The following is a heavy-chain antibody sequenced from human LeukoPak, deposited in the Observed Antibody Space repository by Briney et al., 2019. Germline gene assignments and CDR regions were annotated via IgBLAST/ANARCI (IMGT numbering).Heavy chain of an antibody. Sequence: GASVKVSCKASGYTFTSYDMHWVRQAPGQGLEWMGIINPSGDSTSYAQKFQGSVTITADKSTSTAYMELSSLRSEDTAVYYCARSYCGGDCKRFYYYYGMDVWGQGTTVTVSS. CDR1: GYTFTSYD. D-gene: IGHD2-21*02. CDR3: ARSYCGGDCKRFYYYYGMDV. CDR2: INPSGDST. J-gene: IGHJ6*02. V-gene: IGHV1-46*01.